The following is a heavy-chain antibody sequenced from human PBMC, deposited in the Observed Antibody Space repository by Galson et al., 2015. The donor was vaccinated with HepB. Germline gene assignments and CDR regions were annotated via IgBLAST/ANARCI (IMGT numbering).Heavy chain of an antibody. V-gene: IGHV2-70*01. J-gene: IGHJ5*02. D-gene: IGHD2-15*01. CDR2: IDWTDDK. CDR1: GFSLSTTGLC. CDR3: ARLQFFGGSTAVNT. Sequence: PALVKPTQNLTLTCDFSGFSLSTTGLCVNWIRQPPGKALEWLALIDWTDDKYYTTSLKSRLTLSKETSKKQVVLTMTHLDPTDPATYYCARLQFFGGSTAVNTWGQGTLVTVSS.